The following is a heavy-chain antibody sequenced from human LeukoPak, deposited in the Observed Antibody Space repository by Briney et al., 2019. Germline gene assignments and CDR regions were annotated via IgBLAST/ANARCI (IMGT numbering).Heavy chain of an antibody. V-gene: IGHV1-2*02. CDR1: GYTFTDYY. J-gene: IGHJ1*01. D-gene: IGHD6-13*01. CDR2: INPNSGGT. Sequence: ASVKVSCKASGYTFTDYYLHWVRQAPGQGLEWMGWINPNSGGTKYTQRFETRVTMTRDTSISTAYMELSRLRSDDTAVYYCARASVRRSEDSASSWYLRQWGQGTLVTVSS. CDR3: ARASVRRSEDSASSWYLRQ.